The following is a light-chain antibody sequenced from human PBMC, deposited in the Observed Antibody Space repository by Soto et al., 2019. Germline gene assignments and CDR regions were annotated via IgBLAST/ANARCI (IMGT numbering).Light chain of an antibody. Sequence: DIVMTQSPRARPATPGEPASIACTSSQSLLHSNGYNYLDWCLQKPGQSPQLLIYLGSNRASGVPDRFSGSGSGTDFTLKISRVEAEDVCVYYCMQALQTWTFGQGTKVEIK. J-gene: IGKJ1*01. CDR3: MQALQTWT. V-gene: IGKV2-28*01. CDR2: LGS. CDR1: QSLLHSNGYNY.